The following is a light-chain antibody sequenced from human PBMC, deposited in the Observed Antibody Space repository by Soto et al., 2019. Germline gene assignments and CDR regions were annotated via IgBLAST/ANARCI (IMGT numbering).Light chain of an antibody. V-gene: IGKV1-33*01. J-gene: IGKJ4*01. CDR3: QQYDDLPFT. CDR1: QGISKS. Sequence: DIQMTQSPSSLSASVGDRVTITCQADQGISKSLSWYQQKPGMAPKLLIYAASNLETGVPSRFSGSGSGIDFTLTISSLQPEDFGRYYCQQYDDLPFTFGGGTKVEIK. CDR2: AAS.